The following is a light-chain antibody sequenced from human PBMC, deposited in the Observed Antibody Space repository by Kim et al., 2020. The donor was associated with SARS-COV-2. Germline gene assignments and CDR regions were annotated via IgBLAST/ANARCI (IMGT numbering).Light chain of an antibody. J-gene: IGLJ2*01. Sequence: SYELTQPPSVSVSPGQTATLTCSVPTLGNNYVFWSQQRPGQSPVTVLHQAKRRPSGNPERFFGSNSGNKDTLNISVTQAKDEADYYCQAWDRSTAIFGG. V-gene: IGLV3-1*01. CDR1: TLGNNY. CDR2: QAK. CDR3: QAWDRSTAI.